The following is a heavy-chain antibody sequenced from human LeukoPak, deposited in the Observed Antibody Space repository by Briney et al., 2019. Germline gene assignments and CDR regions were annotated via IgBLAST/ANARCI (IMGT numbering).Heavy chain of an antibody. V-gene: IGHV3-53*01. CDR3: ARAGTAKTDAFDI. Sequence: GGSLRLSCAASGFTVSSNYMSWVRQAPGKGLEWVSVIYSGGSTYYADSVKGRFTISRDNSKNTLYLQMNSLRAEDTAVYYCARAGTAKTDAFDIWGQGTMVTVSS. CDR1: GFTVSSNY. CDR2: IYSGGST. D-gene: IGHD1-1*01. J-gene: IGHJ3*02.